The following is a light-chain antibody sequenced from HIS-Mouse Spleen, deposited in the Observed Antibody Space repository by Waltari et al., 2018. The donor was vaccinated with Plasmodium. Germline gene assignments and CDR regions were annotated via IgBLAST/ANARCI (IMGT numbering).Light chain of an antibody. CDR2: QDR. CDR3: QAWDSSTVV. CDR1: KLGDKY. Sequence: SYELTQPPSVSVSPGQTASITCSGDKLGDKYACWYQQKPGQSPVLVIYQDRKRPSGSLEGVSGSNSGNTATRTISGTHAMDEADYYCQAWDSSTVVFGGGTKLTVL. J-gene: IGLJ2*01. V-gene: IGLV3-1*01.